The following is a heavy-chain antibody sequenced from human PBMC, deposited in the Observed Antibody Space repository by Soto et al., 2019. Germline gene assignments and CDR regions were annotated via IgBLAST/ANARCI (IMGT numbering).Heavy chain of an antibody. Sequence: QVQLVQSGAEVKKPGASVKVSCKASGDPFSNYDITWVRQATGQGLEWMGWMNPNSGNTGSARKFQGRVTMTRNTSISTAYMGLSSLRSEDTAVYYCARGRNGMDVWGQGTTVTVSS. CDR3: ARGRNGMDV. CDR1: GDPFSNYD. V-gene: IGHV1-8*01. J-gene: IGHJ6*02. CDR2: MNPNSGNT.